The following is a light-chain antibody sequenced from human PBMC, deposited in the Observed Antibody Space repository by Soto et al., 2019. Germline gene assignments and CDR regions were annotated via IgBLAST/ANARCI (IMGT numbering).Light chain of an antibody. CDR2: DVS. V-gene: IGLV2-14*01. CDR1: SSDVGTYNY. CDR3: SSYTSSKSGI. J-gene: IGLJ2*01. Sequence: QSALTQPASVSGSPGQSITISCTGTSSDVGTYNYVSWYQQHPGEAPKLIIYDVSHRPSGVSIRFSGSKSGNTASLTISGLQAEDEADYYCSSYTSSKSGIFGGGTKLTVL.